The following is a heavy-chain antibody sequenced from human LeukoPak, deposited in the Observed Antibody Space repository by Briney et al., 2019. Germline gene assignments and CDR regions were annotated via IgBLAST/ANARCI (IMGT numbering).Heavy chain of an antibody. CDR2: IIHIFGKA. D-gene: IGHD6-25*01. J-gene: IGHJ6*03. Sequence: SVKVSCKASGGTFSSYAISWVGQAPGKGLEWMGGIIHIFGKANYAQKFQGRVTITTDESKSTAYMELSSLRCEDTAVYYCLRAAVTFRNVYYMYVWGEGTTV. CDR1: GGTFSSYA. V-gene: IGHV1-69*05. CDR3: LRAAVTFRNVYYMYV.